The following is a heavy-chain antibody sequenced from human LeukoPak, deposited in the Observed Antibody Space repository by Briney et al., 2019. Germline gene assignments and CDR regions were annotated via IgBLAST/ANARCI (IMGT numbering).Heavy chain of an antibody. V-gene: IGHV3-21*01. Sequence: PGRSLKLSCEASGFTFTNYNMNWVRQAPGDGLEWVASIRSSRSDTSYADSVKGRFTVSRNSAKKSLYLQMNSLRAADTAVYYCAREGRSITVSCSGGSCYDFDFWGQGTLVSVSS. CDR3: AREGRSITVSCSGGSCYDFDF. CDR2: IRSSRSDT. CDR1: GFTFTNYN. J-gene: IGHJ4*02. D-gene: IGHD2-15*01.